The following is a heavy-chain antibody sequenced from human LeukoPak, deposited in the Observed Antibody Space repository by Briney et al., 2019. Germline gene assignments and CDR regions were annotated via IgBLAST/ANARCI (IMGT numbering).Heavy chain of an antibody. CDR2: ISYDGSNK. CDR3: AKAQAYGGFDY. CDR1: GFTFSNYA. D-gene: IGHD3-16*01. J-gene: IGHJ4*02. V-gene: IGHV3-30*04. Sequence: PGGSLRLSCAASGFTFSNYAMHWVRQAPGKGLEWVAVISYDGSNKYYADSVKGRFTISRDNSKNTLYLQMNSLRAEDTAVYYCAKAQAYGGFDYWGQGTLVTVSS.